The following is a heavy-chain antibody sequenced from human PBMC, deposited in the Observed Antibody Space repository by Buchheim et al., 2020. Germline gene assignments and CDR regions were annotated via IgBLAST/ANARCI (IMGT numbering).Heavy chain of an antibody. J-gene: IGHJ4*02. D-gene: IGHD3-3*01. CDR1: GGSFSGYY. V-gene: IGHV4-34*01. CDR2: INHSGST. Sequence: QVQLQQWGAGLLKPSETLSLTCAVYGGSFSGYYWSWIRQPPGKGLEWIGEINHSGSTNYNPSLKSRVTISVDTSKNQFSLQLSSVTAADTAVYYCAIGYYDFWSGPRDYWGQGTL. CDR3: AIGYYDFWSGPRDY.